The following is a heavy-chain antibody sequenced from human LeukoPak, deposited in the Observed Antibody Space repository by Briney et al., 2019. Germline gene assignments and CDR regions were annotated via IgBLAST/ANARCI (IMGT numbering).Heavy chain of an antibody. CDR2: IWYDGSNK. CDR3: ARASDGYSYGSFDY. D-gene: IGHD5-18*01. CDR1: GFTFSSYG. Sequence: PGRSLRLSCAASGFTFSSYGMHWVRQAPGKGLEWVAAIWYDGSNKYYADSVKGRFTISRDNSKNTLYLQMNSLRAEDTAVYYCARASDGYSYGSFDYWGQGTLVTVSS. J-gene: IGHJ4*02. V-gene: IGHV3-33*01.